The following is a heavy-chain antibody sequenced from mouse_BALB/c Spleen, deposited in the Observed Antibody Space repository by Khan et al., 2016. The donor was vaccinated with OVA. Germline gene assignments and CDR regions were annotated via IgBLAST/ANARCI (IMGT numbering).Heavy chain of an antibody. CDR3: DRTARIKY. CDR2: ISYSGST. J-gene: IGHJ2*01. V-gene: IGHV3-2*02. D-gene: IGHD3-3*01. CDR1: GYSITSGYG. Sequence: DVQLQESGPGLVKPSQSLSLTCTVTGYSITSGYGWNWIRQFPGNKLEWMGYISYSGSTNYNPSLKSRISINRDTSKNQFFLQLNSVTTEDTATYYCDRTARIKYWGQGTTLTVSS.